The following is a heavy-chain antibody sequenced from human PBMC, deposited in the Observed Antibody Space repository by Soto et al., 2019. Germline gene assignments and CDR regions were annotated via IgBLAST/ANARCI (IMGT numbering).Heavy chain of an antibody. J-gene: IGHJ5*02. D-gene: IGHD3-3*01. CDR2: IYYSGST. V-gene: IGHV4-59*01. Sequence: SETLSLTCTVSGGSISSYYWSWIRQPPGKGLEWIGYIYYSGSTNYNPSLKSRVTISVDTSKNQFSLKLSSVTAADTAVYYCARGRPEDDFWSGYYNGYWFDPWGQGTLVTVSS. CDR1: GGSISSYY. CDR3: ARGRPEDDFWSGYYNGYWFDP.